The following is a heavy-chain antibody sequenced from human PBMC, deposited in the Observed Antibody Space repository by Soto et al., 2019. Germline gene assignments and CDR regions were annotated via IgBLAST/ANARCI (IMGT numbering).Heavy chain of an antibody. CDR3: AREGISIAARPYYYYGMDV. CDR1: GGSINGYY. CDR2: IYYSGST. D-gene: IGHD6-6*01. Sequence: SETLSLTCNVSGGSINGYYWNWIRQSPGKGLEWIGYIYYSGSTNYNPSLKSRVTISVDTSKNQFSLKLSSVTAADTAVYYCAREGISIAARPYYYYGMDVWGQGTTVTVSS. V-gene: IGHV4-59*01. J-gene: IGHJ6*02.